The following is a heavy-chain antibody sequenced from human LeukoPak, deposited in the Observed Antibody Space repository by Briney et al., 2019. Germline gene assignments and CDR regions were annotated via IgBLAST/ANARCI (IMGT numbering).Heavy chain of an antibody. CDR2: IKQDESEK. J-gene: IGHJ3*02. Sequence: GGSLRLSCAASGFTFSSYAMSWVRQAPGKGLEWVANIKQDESEKYYVDSVKGRFTISRDNAKNSLYLQMNSLRAEDTAVYYCAREAYYDFWSGFDAFDIWGQGTMVTVSS. D-gene: IGHD3-3*01. CDR1: GFTFSSYA. CDR3: AREAYYDFWSGFDAFDI. V-gene: IGHV3-7*01.